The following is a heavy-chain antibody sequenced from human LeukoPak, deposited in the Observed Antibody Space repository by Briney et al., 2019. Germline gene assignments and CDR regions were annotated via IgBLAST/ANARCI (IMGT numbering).Heavy chain of an antibody. CDR2: ISGSGGST. Sequence: GGSLRLSCAASGFTFSSYAMSWVRQAPGKGLEWVSAISGSGGSTYYADSVKGRFTISRDNSKNTLYLQMNSLRAEDTAVYYCAKFWFGELLPSRTFDYWGQGTLVTVSS. CDR1: GFTFSSYA. D-gene: IGHD3-10*01. V-gene: IGHV3-23*01. J-gene: IGHJ4*02. CDR3: AKFWFGELLPSRTFDY.